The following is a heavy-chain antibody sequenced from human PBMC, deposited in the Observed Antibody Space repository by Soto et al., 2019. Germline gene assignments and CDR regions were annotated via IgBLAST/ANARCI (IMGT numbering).Heavy chain of an antibody. J-gene: IGHJ4*02. V-gene: IGHV3-9*01. D-gene: IGHD4-4*01. CDR3: ARDKGVEMSTVTEYYFDY. CDR2: ISWNSASI. CDR1: GFIFADHA. Sequence: GGSLRLSCTASGFIFADHAMHWVRLAPGKGLEWVSCISWNSASIGYADSVKGRFTISRDNARRSLYLEMNSLRPEDTAFYYCARDKGVEMSTVTEYYFDYWGQGT.